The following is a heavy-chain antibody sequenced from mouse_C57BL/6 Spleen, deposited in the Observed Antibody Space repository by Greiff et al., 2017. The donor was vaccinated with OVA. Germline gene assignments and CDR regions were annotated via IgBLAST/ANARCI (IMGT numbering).Heavy chain of an antibody. CDR1: GYTFTDYY. V-gene: IGHV1-76*01. CDR3: ARKGGYYGPGAMDY. J-gene: IGHJ4*01. CDR2: IYPGSGNT. D-gene: IGHD1-2*01. Sequence: QVQLQQSGAELVRPGASVKLSCKASGYTFTDYYINWVKQRPGQGLEWIARIYPGSGNTYYNEKFKGKATLTAEKSSSTAYMQLSSLTSEDSAVYFCARKGGYYGPGAMDYWGQGTSVTVSS.